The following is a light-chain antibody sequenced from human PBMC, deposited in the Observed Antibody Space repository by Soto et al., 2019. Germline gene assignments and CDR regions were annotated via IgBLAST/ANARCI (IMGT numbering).Light chain of an antibody. CDR2: YDS. CDR3: QVWDSSDLVV. CDR1: NIGSKS. J-gene: IGLJ2*01. V-gene: IGLV3-21*04. Sequence: SYELTQPPSVSVAPGKTARITCGGNNIGSKSVHWYQQKPGQAPVLVIYYDSDRPSGIPERFSGSNSGNTATLTISRVEAGDEADYYCQVWDSSDLVVFGGGTQLTVL.